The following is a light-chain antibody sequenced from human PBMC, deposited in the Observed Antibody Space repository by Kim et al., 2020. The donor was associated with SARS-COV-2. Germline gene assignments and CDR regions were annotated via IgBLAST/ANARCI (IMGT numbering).Light chain of an antibody. J-gene: IGKJ4*01. Sequence: ASVGDRVSITCRASQSIGSCLGWYQQKPGKAPNLLIYYASSLQSGVPSRFSGSGSGTDFTLTISSLQPEDFANYYCQQSNKYPLTFGGGTKVDIK. CDR2: YAS. V-gene: IGKV1-39*01. CDR1: QSIGSC. CDR3: QQSNKYPLT.